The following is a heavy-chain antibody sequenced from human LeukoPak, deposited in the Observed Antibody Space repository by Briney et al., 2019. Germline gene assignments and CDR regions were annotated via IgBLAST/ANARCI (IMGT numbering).Heavy chain of an antibody. J-gene: IGHJ4*02. D-gene: IGHD3-10*01. V-gene: IGHV3-11*01. CDR1: GFTFSDYY. Sequence: AVSLRLSCAASGFTFSDYYMRRIREAPGQGLEWVSYISSRGSTIYYANSVKGRFTISRDNAKNSLYLQMNSLRAEDTAVYYCSRDMGRAQSDYWGQGTLVTVSS. CDR2: ISSRGSTI. CDR3: SRDMGRAQSDY.